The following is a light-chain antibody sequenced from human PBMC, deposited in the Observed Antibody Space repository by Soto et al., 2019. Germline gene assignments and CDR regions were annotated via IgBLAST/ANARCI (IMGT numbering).Light chain of an antibody. V-gene: IGKV1-5*01. CDR2: YAS. Sequence: DIQMTQSPSTLSASVGDRVTITCRASQGISNWLAWYQQKPGKAPNLLISYASTLKSGVPSRFSGSGSGTDFTLTISSLQPDDFATYYCQQYNSYSLTFGGGTKVEIK. CDR3: QQYNSYSLT. CDR1: QGISNW. J-gene: IGKJ4*01.